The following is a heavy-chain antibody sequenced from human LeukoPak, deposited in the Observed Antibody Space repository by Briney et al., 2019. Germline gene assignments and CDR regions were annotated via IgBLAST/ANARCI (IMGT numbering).Heavy chain of an antibody. CDR1: GFTFDDYA. CDR2: ISWNSGSI. CDR3: TVGKSPYFYYNGMDV. J-gene: IGHJ6*02. V-gene: IGHV3-9*01. Sequence: GRSLRLSCAASGFTFDDYAMHWVRQAPGKGLEWVSGISWNSGSIGYADSVKGRFTISRDNAKNSLYLQMNSLRAEDTALYYCTVGKSPYFYYNGMDVWGQGTTVTVSS.